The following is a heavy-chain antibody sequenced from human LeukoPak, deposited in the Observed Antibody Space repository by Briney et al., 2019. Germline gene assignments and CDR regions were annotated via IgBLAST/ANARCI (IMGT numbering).Heavy chain of an antibody. Sequence: PGGSLRLSCAASGFTYSNAWMSWVRRAPGKGLEWVGRIKSRTDGGTTDYAAPVKGRFTISRDDSKNTLYLQMNSLKIEDTAVYYCTTGAPTYYDFWSGYPEGYFDYWGQGTLVTVSS. V-gene: IGHV3-15*01. CDR1: GFTYSNAW. J-gene: IGHJ4*02. CDR3: TTGAPTYYDFWSGYPEGYFDY. D-gene: IGHD3-3*01. CDR2: IKSRTDGGTT.